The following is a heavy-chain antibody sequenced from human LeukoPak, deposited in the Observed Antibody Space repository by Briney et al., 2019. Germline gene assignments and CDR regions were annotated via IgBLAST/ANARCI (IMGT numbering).Heavy chain of an antibody. CDR1: GYTFTGYY. V-gene: IGHV1-2*04. CDR3: AREASGTCGGDCYLDY. J-gene: IGHJ4*02. Sequence: ASVKVSCKASGYTFTGYYLYWVRQAPGQGLEWMGRINPNSGGTNYAQKFQGWVTMTRDTSNSTAYMELSRLRSDDTAVYYCAREASGTCGGDCYLDYWGQGTLVTVSS. CDR2: INPNSGGT. D-gene: IGHD2-21*02.